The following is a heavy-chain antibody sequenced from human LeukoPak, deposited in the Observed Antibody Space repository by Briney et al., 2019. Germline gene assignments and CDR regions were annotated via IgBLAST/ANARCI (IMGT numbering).Heavy chain of an antibody. Sequence: GGSLRLSCAASGFTFSSYAMGWVRQAPGKGLEWVSAISGSGGSTYYADSVKGRLTISRDNSKNTLYLQMNSLRAEDTAVYYCAKGSGYYPEGSVYWGQGTLVTVSS. CDR1: GFTFSSYA. D-gene: IGHD3-22*01. CDR2: ISGSGGST. V-gene: IGHV3-23*01. J-gene: IGHJ4*02. CDR3: AKGSGYYPEGSVY.